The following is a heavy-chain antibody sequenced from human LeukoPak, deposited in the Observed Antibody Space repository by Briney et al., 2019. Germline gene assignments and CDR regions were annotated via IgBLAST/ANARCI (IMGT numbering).Heavy chain of an antibody. D-gene: IGHD1-14*01. CDR1: GYTFTSYD. Sequence: RASVKVSCKASGYTFTSYDINWVRQATGQGLEWMGWMNPNSGNTGYAQKFQGRVTMTRNASISTAYMELSSLRSEDTAVYYCARGMYITGGFDPWGQGTLVTVSS. V-gene: IGHV1-8*01. CDR2: MNPNSGNT. J-gene: IGHJ5*02. CDR3: ARGMYITGGFDP.